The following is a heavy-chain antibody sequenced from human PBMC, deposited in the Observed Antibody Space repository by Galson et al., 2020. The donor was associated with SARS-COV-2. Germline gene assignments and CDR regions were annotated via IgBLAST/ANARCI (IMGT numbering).Heavy chain of an antibody. D-gene: IGHD3-22*01. CDR3: AREEYYYETTGAPSIAFDI. CDR1: GGSIRSYY. CDR2: VYYTGTT. Sequence: SETLSLTCTVSGGSIRSYYWSWIRQSPGKGLEWIGYVYYTGTTKYNPSLASRVTMSVDTSKDQFSLKLKSVTAADTAVYFCAREEYYYETTGAPSIAFDIWGQGTMVTVSS. J-gene: IGHJ3*02. V-gene: IGHV4-59*01.